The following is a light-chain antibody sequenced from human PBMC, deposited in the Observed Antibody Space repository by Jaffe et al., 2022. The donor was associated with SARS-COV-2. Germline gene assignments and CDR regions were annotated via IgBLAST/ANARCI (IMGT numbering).Light chain of an antibody. V-gene: IGKV4-1*01. J-gene: IGKJ2*01. CDR3: QQYYSSPHT. CDR1: QSVLYSSNNRNY. CDR2: WAS. Sequence: DIVMTQSPDSLAVSLGERATINCKSSQSVLYSSNNRNYLTWYQQKVGQPPKLLIYWASTRESGVPDRFSGSGAGTEFTLTLNSLQAEDVAVYFCQQYYSSPHTFGQGTKLEI.